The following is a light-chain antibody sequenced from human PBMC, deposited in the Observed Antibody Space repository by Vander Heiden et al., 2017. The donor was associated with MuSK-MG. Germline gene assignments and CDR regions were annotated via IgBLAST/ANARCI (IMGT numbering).Light chain of an antibody. CDR2: INN. V-gene: IGLV1-44*01. CDR3: AAWDDSLNGPVV. J-gene: IGLJ2*01. Sequence: QSVLTQPPSASGTPGQRVTISCSGSSSNIGSNTVNWYQQLPGTAPKLLIYINNQRPSGVPDRFSSSKSGTSASLAISGLQSEDEADYYCAAWDDSLNGPVVFGGGTKLTVL. CDR1: SSNIGSNT.